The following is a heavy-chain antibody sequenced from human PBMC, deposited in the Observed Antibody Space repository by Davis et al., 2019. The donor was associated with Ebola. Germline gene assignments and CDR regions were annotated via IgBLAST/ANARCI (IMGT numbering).Heavy chain of an antibody. CDR2: INHSGST. J-gene: IGHJ6*02. V-gene: IGHV4-34*01. CDR3: ARGGIVVVVAPTLYYGMDV. Sequence: GSLRLSCAVYGGSFSGYYWSWIRQPPGKGLEWIGEINHSGSTNYNPSLKSRVTISVDTSKNQFSLKLSSVTAADTAVYYCARGGIVVVVAPTLYYGMDVWGQGTTVTVSS. CDR1: GGSFSGYY. D-gene: IGHD2-15*01.